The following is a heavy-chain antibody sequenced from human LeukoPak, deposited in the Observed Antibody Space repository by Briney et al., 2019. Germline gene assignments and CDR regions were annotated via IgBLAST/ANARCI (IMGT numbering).Heavy chain of an antibody. CDR2: IIPIFGTA. Sequence: ASVKVSCKASGGTFSSYAISWVRQAPGQGLEWMGGIIPIFGTANYAQKFQGRVTITADESTSTAYMELSSLRSEDTAVYYCARSRAGNGYAFDIWGQGTMVTVSS. D-gene: IGHD6-13*01. V-gene: IGHV1-69*13. J-gene: IGHJ3*02. CDR3: ARSRAGNGYAFDI. CDR1: GGTFSSYA.